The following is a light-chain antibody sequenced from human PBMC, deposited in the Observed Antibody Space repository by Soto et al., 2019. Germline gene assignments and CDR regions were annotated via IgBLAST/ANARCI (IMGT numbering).Light chain of an antibody. CDR1: QSISGT. CDR3: QQYDNWPWT. Sequence: EVVMTQSPATLSVSPGGRATLSCRASQSISGTLAWYQQKPGQAPRLLIYGASKRATGFPARFSGSGSGTDFTITISSLQSEDFAVYHCQQYDNWPWTFGQGTKVEIK. J-gene: IGKJ1*01. V-gene: IGKV3-15*01. CDR2: GAS.